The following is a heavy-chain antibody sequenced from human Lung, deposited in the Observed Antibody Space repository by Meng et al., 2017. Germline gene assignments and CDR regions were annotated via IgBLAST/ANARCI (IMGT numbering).Heavy chain of an antibody. V-gene: IGHV3-48*03. CDR1: GFTFSSYE. CDR2: NSSSGSSI. CDR3: ARDRKGEGATFHY. J-gene: IGHJ4*02. D-gene: IGHD1-26*01. Sequence: GGSLRLSCAASGFTFSSYELNLVRQAPGKGLEWVSYNSSSGSSIYYADSVKGRFTISRDNAKNSLYLQMNSLRAEETAVYYCARDRKGEGATFHYWGQGTLVTVSS.